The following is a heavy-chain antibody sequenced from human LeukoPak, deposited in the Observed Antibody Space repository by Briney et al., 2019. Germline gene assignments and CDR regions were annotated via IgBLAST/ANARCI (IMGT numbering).Heavy chain of an antibody. CDR3: AREGSVVVVAREGWFDP. V-gene: IGHV1-18*01. Sequence: ASVKVSCKASGYTFTSYGISWVRQAPGQGLEWMGWISAYNGNTNYAQKLQGRVTMTTDTSTSTAYMELRSLRSDDTAVYYCAREGSVVVVAREGWFDPWGQGTLVTVSS. CDR1: GYTFTSYG. CDR2: ISAYNGNT. J-gene: IGHJ5*02. D-gene: IGHD2-15*01.